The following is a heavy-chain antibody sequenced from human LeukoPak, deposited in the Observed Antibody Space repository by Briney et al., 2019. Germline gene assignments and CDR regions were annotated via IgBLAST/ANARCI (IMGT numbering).Heavy chain of an antibody. CDR2: ISGSGRST. CDR3: AKGYCSGGSCPIDY. Sequence: PGGSLRLSCAASGFTFSSYAMSWVRQAPGKGLEWVSAISGSGRSTYYADPVKGRFTISRDNSKNTLYLQMNSLRAEDTAVYYCAKGYCSGGSCPIDYWGQGTLVTVSS. J-gene: IGHJ4*02. D-gene: IGHD2-15*01. V-gene: IGHV3-23*01. CDR1: GFTFSSYA.